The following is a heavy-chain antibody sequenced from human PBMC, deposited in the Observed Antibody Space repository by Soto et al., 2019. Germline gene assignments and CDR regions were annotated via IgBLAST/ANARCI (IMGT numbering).Heavy chain of an antibody. CDR2: MFYSGLT. Sequence: SETLSLTCSVSGYSVTSSDYYWAWIRQPPGKWLEWIGSMFYSGLTYYNPSLKSRVTLSVDTSKNQFSVRLNSVTAADTAVYYCAPLSVSLSGPYGIHVWGQGTTVTVYS. CDR1: GYSVTSSDYY. V-gene: IGHV4-39*01. CDR3: APLSVSLSGPYGIHV. D-gene: IGHD2-15*01. J-gene: IGHJ6*02.